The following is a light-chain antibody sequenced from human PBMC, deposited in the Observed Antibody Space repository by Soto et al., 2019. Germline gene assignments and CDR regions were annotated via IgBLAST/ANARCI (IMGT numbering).Light chain of an antibody. Sequence: DIQMTPSPSSVSASVGDRVTITCRASERINTYLAWYQQQPGKAPKLLIYAASSLQSGVPSRFSGSGSGTEFTLTISNLQPEDFATYYCQQANSPPLTFGGGTKVEIK. V-gene: IGKV1-12*01. CDR1: ERINTY. CDR2: AAS. J-gene: IGKJ4*01. CDR3: QQANSPPLT.